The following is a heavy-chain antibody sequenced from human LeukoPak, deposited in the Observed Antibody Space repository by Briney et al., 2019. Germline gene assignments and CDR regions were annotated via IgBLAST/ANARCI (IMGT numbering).Heavy chain of an antibody. CDR3: ARDSFEGAAAGGYVGY. CDR1: GYTFTSYG. D-gene: IGHD6-13*01. J-gene: IGHJ4*02. CDR2: ISAYNGNT. Sequence: GSVSASCKASGYTFTSYGISWVRQAPGQGVEWMGWISAYNGNTNYAQKLQGRVTMTTDTSTSTAYMELRSLSSDDTAVYYCARDSFEGAAAGGYVGYWGQGTLVTVSS. V-gene: IGHV1-18*01.